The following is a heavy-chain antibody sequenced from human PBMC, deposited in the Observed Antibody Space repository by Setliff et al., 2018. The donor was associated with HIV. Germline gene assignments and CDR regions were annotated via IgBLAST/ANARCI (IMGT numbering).Heavy chain of an antibody. Sequence: LRLSCAASGFTFSTSNMNWVRQAPGKGLEWVSSISSSSTYVYYADSVKGRFTISRDNAKNLLYLDMRSLRVDDTAVYYCARELVGATNPLDYWGQGTVVTVSS. D-gene: IGHD1-26*01. V-gene: IGHV3-21*01. CDR1: GFTFSTSN. J-gene: IGHJ4*02. CDR2: ISSSSTYV. CDR3: ARELVGATNPLDY.